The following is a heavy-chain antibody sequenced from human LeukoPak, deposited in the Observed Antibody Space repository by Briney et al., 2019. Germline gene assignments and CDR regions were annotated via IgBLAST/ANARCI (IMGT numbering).Heavy chain of an antibody. CDR1: GVSISSSSAY. CDR2: IYYSKNT. D-gene: IGHD5-18*01. Sequence: PSETLSFTCTVSGVSISSSSAYWGWLRQPPGKGLEWIGSIYYSKNTYYNPSLKSRVTISADTSKNQFSLTLGSVSATDTAVYYCVSPRGFSYGYFDYWGQGTLVTVSS. J-gene: IGHJ4*02. CDR3: VSPRGFSYGYFDY. V-gene: IGHV4-39*01.